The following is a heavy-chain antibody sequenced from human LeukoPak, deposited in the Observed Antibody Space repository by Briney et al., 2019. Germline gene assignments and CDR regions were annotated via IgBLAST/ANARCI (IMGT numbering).Heavy chain of an antibody. CDR3: CGSGWFAGPFGY. V-gene: IGHV4-39*07. Sequence: SETLSLTCSVSGGSITKNGYYWGWIRQSPETGLEWIGSMHYSGSTYYNPSLNSRVTISVDTPKNQFSLKLTSVTAADTAVYYCCGSGWFAGPFGYWGQGALVTVSS. CDR2: MHYSGST. CDR1: GGSITKNGYY. J-gene: IGHJ4*02. D-gene: IGHD6-19*01.